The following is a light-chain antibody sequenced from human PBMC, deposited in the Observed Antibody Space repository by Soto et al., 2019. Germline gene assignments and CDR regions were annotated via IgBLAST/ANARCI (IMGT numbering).Light chain of an antibody. CDR3: QDYSDWPTWT. Sequence: ERVMTQSPATPSVSPGERATLSCRASQTISTNLAWYQQKPGQAPRLLIYGASTRAAGIPARFSGSGSGTEFTLIISSLQSEDFAVYYCQDYSDWPTWTFGQGTKVDIK. V-gene: IGKV3-15*01. J-gene: IGKJ1*01. CDR1: QTISTN. CDR2: GAS.